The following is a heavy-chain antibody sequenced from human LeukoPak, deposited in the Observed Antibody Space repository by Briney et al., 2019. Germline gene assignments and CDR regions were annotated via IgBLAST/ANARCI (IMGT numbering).Heavy chain of an antibody. D-gene: IGHD3-22*01. CDR3: ARALHYYDSGAFDI. CDR2: IYTSGST. V-gene: IGHV4-4*07. Sequence: ASETLSLTCTVSGGSISSYYWSWIRQPAGKGLEWIGRIYTSGSTSYNPSLKSRVTMSVDTSKNQFSLKLSSVTAADTAVYYCARALHYYDSGAFDIWGQGTMVTVSS. J-gene: IGHJ3*02. CDR1: GGSISSYY.